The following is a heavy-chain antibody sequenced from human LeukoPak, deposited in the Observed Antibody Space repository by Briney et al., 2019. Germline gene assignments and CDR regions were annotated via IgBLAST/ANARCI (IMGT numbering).Heavy chain of an antibody. J-gene: IGHJ4*02. CDR2: ISSSSSYI. D-gene: IGHD3-10*01. V-gene: IGHV3-21*01. CDR3: ARDGYGSGSADY. CDR1: GFTFSSYS. Sequence: GGSLRLSCAASGFTFSSYSMNWVRQAPGKGLEWVSSISSSSSYIYYADSVKGRFTISRDNAKNSLYLQMNSLRAEDTAVYYCARDGYGSGSADYWGQGTLVTVSS.